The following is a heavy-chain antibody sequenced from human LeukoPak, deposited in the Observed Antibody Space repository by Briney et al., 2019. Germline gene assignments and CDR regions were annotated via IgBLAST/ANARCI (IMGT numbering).Heavy chain of an antibody. J-gene: IGHJ4*02. CDR2: ISTNGGST. Sequence: GSLRLSCAASESTFSSYTMHWVRQAQGKVLEYVSAISTNGGSTSYANSVKGRFTISRDNSKNTLYLQMGSLRAEDLAVYYCARNIAVAGDDYWGRGTLVTVSS. D-gene: IGHD6-13*01. CDR3: ARNIAVAGDDY. CDR1: ESTFSSYT. V-gene: IGHV3-64*01.